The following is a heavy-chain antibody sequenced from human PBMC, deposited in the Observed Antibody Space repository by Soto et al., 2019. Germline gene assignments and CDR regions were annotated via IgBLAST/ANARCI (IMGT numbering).Heavy chain of an antibody. CDR2: IHYSGNT. Sequence: QVQVQESGPGLVKPSQTLSLTCTVSGGSITSGGYYWSWIRQHPGKGLEWIGTIHYSGNTYYNPSLKSRLSLSVDTSRNQFSLRLSSVTAADTAFYYCAITYAPTSLRFGSNWFDPWGQGALVTVSS. V-gene: IGHV4-31*03. CDR1: GGSITSGGYY. J-gene: IGHJ5*02. CDR3: AITYAPTSLRFGSNWFDP. D-gene: IGHD3-16*01.